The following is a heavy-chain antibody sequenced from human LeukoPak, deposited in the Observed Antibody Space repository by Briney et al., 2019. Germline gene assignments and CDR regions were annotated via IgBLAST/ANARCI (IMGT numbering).Heavy chain of an antibody. J-gene: IGHJ4*02. CDR3: ARSSSGFDY. CDR2: IYYSGST. V-gene: IGHV4-39*01. CDR1: GGSISSSSYY. D-gene: IGHD3-22*01. Sequence: SETLSLTCTVSGGSISSSSYYWGWIRQPPGKGLEWIGSIYYSGSTYYNPSLKSRVTISVATSTNQFSLNLSSATAADTAVYFYARSSSGFDYWGQGTLVSVSS.